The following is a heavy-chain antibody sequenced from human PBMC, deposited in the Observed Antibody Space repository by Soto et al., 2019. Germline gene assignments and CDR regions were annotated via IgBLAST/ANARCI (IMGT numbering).Heavy chain of an antibody. CDR1: EHTSTIYY. CDR2: INADSGDT. Sequence: QAHLVQSGAEVRKPGASVKVSCQALEHTSTIYYIHWVRQARGQGLEWMGWINADSGDTTYAEDFRGRVTFTRDTPTTPFHMELRSLAFDATAMYFGATRDYDFLTVYFPIWGQGTLITFPS. J-gene: IGHJ1*01. V-gene: IGHV1-2*02. CDR3: ATRDYDFLTVYFPI. D-gene: IGHD3-9*01.